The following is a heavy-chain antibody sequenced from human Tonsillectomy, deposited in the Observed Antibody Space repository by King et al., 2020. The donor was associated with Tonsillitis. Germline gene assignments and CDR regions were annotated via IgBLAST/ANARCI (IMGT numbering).Heavy chain of an antibody. V-gene: IGHV2-5*02. CDR2: IYWDDDK. D-gene: IGHD6-19*01. CDR1: GFSLSTSGVG. Sequence: TLQESGPTLVKPPQTLTVTCTFSGFSLSTSGVGVGWIRQPPGKAPEWLALIYWDDDKRYSPSLKSRLSITKDTSKNLVVLAMTNMDPVDTATYYWAPWRGGGGSGWNGGYFDYWGQGTLVTVSS. CDR3: APWRGGGGSGWNGGYFDY. J-gene: IGHJ4*02.